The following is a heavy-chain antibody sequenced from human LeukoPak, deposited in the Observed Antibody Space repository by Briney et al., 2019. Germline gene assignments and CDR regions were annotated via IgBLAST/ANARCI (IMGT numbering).Heavy chain of an antibody. CDR3: AKDKSGYDPRPPDTYYYDSSGLDY. Sequence: GGSLRLSCAASGFTFDDYAMHWVRQAPGKGLEWVSGISWNSGSIGYADSVKGRFTISRDNAKNSLYLQMNSLRAEDTALYYCAKDKSGYDPRPPDTYYYDSSGLDYWGQGTLVTVSS. CDR1: GFTFDDYA. D-gene: IGHD3-22*01. CDR2: ISWNSGSI. V-gene: IGHV3-9*01. J-gene: IGHJ4*02.